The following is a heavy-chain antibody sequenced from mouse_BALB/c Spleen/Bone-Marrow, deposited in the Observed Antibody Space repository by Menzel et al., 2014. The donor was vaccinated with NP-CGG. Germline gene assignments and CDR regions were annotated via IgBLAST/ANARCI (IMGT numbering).Heavy chain of an antibody. CDR1: GFTFSSFG. Sequence: EVQLEESGGGFVRPGGSRKLSCAASGFTFSSFGMHWVSQAPEKGLEWVAYISRGSSTINYAETVKGRFTISRDNPKNTLFLQITSLRSEDTAIYDCEEDYDCGAMDYWGQGTSVTVSS. V-gene: IGHV5-17*02. CDR2: ISRGSSTI. CDR3: EEDYDCGAMDY. D-gene: IGHD1-1*01. J-gene: IGHJ4*01.